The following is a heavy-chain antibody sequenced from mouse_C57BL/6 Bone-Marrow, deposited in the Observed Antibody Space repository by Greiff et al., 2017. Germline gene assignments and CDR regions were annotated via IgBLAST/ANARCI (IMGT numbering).Heavy chain of an antibody. J-gene: IGHJ2*01. CDR3: ARKHYYGSSFDY. CDR1: GYTFTSYW. Sequence: VKLQESGAELVKPGASVKLSCKASGYTFTSYWMHWVKQRPGQGLEWIGMIHPNSGSTNYNEKFKSKATLTVDKSSSTAYMQLSSLTSEDSAVYYCARKHYYGSSFDYWGQGTTLTVSS. CDR2: IHPNSGST. V-gene: IGHV1-64*01. D-gene: IGHD1-1*01.